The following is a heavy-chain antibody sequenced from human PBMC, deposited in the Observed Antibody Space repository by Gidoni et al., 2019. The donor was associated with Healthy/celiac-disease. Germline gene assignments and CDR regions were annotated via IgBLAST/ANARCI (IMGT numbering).Heavy chain of an antibody. Sequence: EVQLVESGGGLVQPGRSLRLSCAASGFTFDDYAMLWVRQAPGKGLEWVSGISGNSGSIGYADSVKGRFTISRDNAKNSLYLQMNSLRAEDTALYYCAKPGGDYYGSGSLAGDYFDYWGQGTLVTVSS. D-gene: IGHD3-10*01. CDR2: ISGNSGSI. CDR1: GFTFDDYA. V-gene: IGHV3-9*01. J-gene: IGHJ4*02. CDR3: AKPGGDYYGSGSLAGDYFDY.